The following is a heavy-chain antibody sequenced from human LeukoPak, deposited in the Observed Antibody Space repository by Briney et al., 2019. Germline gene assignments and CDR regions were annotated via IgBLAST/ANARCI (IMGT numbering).Heavy chain of an antibody. Sequence: PGGSLRLSCAGSGFNFIDYNVNWVRQAPGKGLEWISYISSRGTTYYADSVKGRFTISRDNARNSLYLQGDSLTAADTAVYYCTRGVPATISGWYFDLWGRGTLVTVSS. CDR3: TRGVPATISGWYFDL. J-gene: IGHJ2*01. CDR1: GFNFIDYN. D-gene: IGHD3-9*01. V-gene: IGHV3-69-1*01. CDR2: ISSRGTT.